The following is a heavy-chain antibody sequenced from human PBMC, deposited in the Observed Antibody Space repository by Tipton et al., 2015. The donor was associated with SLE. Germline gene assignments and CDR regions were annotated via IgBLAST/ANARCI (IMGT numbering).Heavy chain of an antibody. CDR3: ARGRGYFDI. J-gene: IGHJ2*01. CDR2: ISGPGTTI. V-gene: IGHV3-48*03. Sequence: SLRLSCAASVFTFTNYEMNWVRQAPGKGLEWVSYISGPGTTIYYADSVKGRFTISRDNAKNSLYLQMNSLKAEDTAVYYCARGRGYFDIWGRGTLVTVTT. CDR1: VFTFTNYE.